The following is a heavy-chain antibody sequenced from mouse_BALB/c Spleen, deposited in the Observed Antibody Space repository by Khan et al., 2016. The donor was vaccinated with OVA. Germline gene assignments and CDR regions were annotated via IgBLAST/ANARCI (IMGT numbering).Heavy chain of an antibody. J-gene: IGHJ4*01. D-gene: IGHD2-3*01. CDR2: INPYNDDT. Sequence: VQLQQSGPELVKPGASVKMSCKASGYTFTTYVIHWVKQKPGQDLEWFGYINPYNDDTKYNEKFKGKATLTSDKSSTTAYMEFSSLTSEDSAVYYCARGMGLLRGAMDYWVQGTSVTVSS. CDR3: ARGMGLLRGAMDY. CDR1: GYTFTTYV. V-gene: IGHV1S136*01.